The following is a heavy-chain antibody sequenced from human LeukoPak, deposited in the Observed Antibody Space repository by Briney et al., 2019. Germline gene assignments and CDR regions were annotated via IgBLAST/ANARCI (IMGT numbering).Heavy chain of an antibody. J-gene: IGHJ3*02. CDR1: GFTFSGYW. Sequence: GGSLRLSCVASGFTFSGYWMSWVRQAPGKGLEWVANIKHDGSEKAYVDSVKGRFTISRDNAKNSLYLQMNSLRGEDTAVYYCAKDAFDIWGQGTMVTVSS. CDR2: IKHDGSEK. CDR3: AKDAFDI. V-gene: IGHV3-7*01.